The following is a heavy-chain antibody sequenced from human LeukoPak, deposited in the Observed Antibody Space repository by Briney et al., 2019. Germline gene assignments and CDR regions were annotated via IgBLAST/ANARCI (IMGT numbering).Heavy chain of an antibody. Sequence: GASVKVSCKASGGTFSSYAISWVRQAPGQGLEWMGGIIPIFGTANYAQKFQGRVTITADKSTSTAYMELSSLRSEDTAVYYCARSEKTYDSSGYFDYWGQGTLVTVSS. V-gene: IGHV1-69*06. CDR3: ARSEKTYDSSGYFDY. CDR1: GGTFSSYA. CDR2: IIPIFGTA. J-gene: IGHJ4*02. D-gene: IGHD3-22*01.